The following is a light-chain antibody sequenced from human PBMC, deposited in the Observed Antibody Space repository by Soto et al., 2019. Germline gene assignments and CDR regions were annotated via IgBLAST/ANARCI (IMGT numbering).Light chain of an antibody. CDR2: EVN. CDR1: SSDVGGYNY. J-gene: IGLJ1*01. V-gene: IGLV2-8*01. CDR3: SSYAGSSNV. Sequence: QSVLTQPPSASGSPGQSVAISCTGTSSDVGGYNYVSWYQQHPGKAPKLMIYEVNKRPSGVPDRFSGSKSGSTASLTVSGLQAEDEADYYCSSYAGSSNVFGTGTKATVL.